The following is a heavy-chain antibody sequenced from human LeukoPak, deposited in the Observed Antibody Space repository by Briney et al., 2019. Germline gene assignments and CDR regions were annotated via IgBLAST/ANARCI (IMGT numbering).Heavy chain of an antibody. J-gene: IGHJ6*04. D-gene: IGHD3-10*01. Sequence: GGSLRLSCAASGFTVSSNYMSWVRQAPGKGLEWVSVIYSGGSTYYADSVKGRFTISRDNSKNTLYLQMNSLRAEDTAVYYCARVGYYGSGSYYKDYYYYGMDVWGKGTTVTVS. CDR3: ARVGYYGSGSYYKDYYYYGMDV. CDR1: GFTVSSNY. CDR2: IYSGGST. V-gene: IGHV3-53*01.